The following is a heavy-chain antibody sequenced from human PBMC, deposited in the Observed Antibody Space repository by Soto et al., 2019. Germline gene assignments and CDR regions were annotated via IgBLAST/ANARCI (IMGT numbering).Heavy chain of an antibody. CDR2: IYHSGST. CDR3: ARSSIEPRVFMYPFDS. Sequence: SDTLSLTCPVSGCSISSGGYSWSWIRQPPGKGLEWIGYIYHSGSTYYNPSLKSRVTISVDRSKNQFSLSLNSVTAADTAVYYCARSSIEPRVFMYPFDSWGQGTLVTVS. V-gene: IGHV4-30-2*01. J-gene: IGHJ4*02. CDR1: GCSISSGGYS. D-gene: IGHD6-6*01.